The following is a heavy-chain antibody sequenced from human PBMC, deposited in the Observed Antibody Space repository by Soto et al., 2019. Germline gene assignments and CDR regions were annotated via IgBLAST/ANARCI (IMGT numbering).Heavy chain of an antibody. V-gene: IGHV1-58*01. Sequence: SVKVSCKASGFTFTSSAVQWVRQARGKRLEWMGWVVVGSGNTNYAQKFQGRVTITEDTSTSTAYMELSSLRSEDTAVYYCATYITGTTFFDYWGQGTLVTVSS. D-gene: IGHD1-7*01. CDR1: GFTFTSSA. CDR3: ATYITGTTFFDY. CDR2: VVVGSGNT. J-gene: IGHJ4*02.